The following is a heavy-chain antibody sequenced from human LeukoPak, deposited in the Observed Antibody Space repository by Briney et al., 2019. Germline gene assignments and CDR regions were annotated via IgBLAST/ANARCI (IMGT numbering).Heavy chain of an antibody. CDR3: ATAFTIFGVGWFYFDN. Sequence: GGSLRLSCAASGFTFSSYAMTWVRQAPGKGLEWVSGISGSGGSTYSADSVKGRFTISRDNSKNTLYLQMNSLRAEDSAVYYCATAFTIFGVGWFYFDNWGQGALVTVSS. J-gene: IGHJ4*02. D-gene: IGHD3-3*01. CDR1: GFTFSSYA. CDR2: ISGSGGST. V-gene: IGHV3-23*01.